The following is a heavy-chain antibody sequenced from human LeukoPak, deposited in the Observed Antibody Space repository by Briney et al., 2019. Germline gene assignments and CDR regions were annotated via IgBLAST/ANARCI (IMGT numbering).Heavy chain of an antibody. CDR1: GFTFSYYG. Sequence: GGSLRLSCAASGFTFSYYGIHWIRQAPGKGLEWVSYISSSGSAIYYADSVKGRFTISRDNAKNSLYLQMNSLRAEDTAVYYCARDSIPRIAVAGTDYWGQGTLVTVSS. D-gene: IGHD6-19*01. J-gene: IGHJ4*02. V-gene: IGHV3-11*01. CDR3: ARDSIPRIAVAGTDY. CDR2: ISSSGSAI.